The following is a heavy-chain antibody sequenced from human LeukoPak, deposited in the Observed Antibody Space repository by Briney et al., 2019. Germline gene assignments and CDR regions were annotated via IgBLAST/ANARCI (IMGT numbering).Heavy chain of an antibody. Sequence: ASVKVSCKASGYTFTSYGISWVRQAPGQGLEWMGWISAYNGNTNYAQKLQGRVTMTTDTSTSTAYMQLRSLRSDDTSVYYCARERIGRYCSGGSCYKDLYGMDVWGQGTTVTVSS. CDR3: ARERIGRYCSGGSCYKDLYGMDV. D-gene: IGHD2-15*01. V-gene: IGHV1-18*01. J-gene: IGHJ6*02. CDR1: GYTFTSYG. CDR2: ISAYNGNT.